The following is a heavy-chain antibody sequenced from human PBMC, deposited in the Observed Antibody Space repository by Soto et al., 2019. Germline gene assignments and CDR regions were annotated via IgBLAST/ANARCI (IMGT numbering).Heavy chain of an antibody. V-gene: IGHV1-18*01. CDR2: ISAYNGNT. J-gene: IGHJ4*02. CDR1: GYTFTSYG. CDR3: ARDPEGQFRFPFDY. Sequence: ASVKVSCKASGYTFTSYGISWVRQAPGQGLEWMGWISAYNGNTNYAQKLQGRVTMTTDTSTSTAYMELRSLRSDDTAVYYCARDPEGQFRFPFDYWGQGTLVTVSS.